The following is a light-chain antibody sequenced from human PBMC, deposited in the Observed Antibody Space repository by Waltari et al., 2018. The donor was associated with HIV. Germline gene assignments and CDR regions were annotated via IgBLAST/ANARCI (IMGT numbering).Light chain of an antibody. Sequence: QSALSQPASVSASPGQSVAISCSGSASDIGRYNYVSWYQQHPDKTPRRILFDVNNRPSGISDRFSGSKSGTTASLTISTVETDDEADYYCASYTVNSTGVFGSGTKLTVL. CDR2: DVN. V-gene: IGLV2-14*03. J-gene: IGLJ1*01. CDR1: ASDIGRYNY. CDR3: ASYTVNSTGV.